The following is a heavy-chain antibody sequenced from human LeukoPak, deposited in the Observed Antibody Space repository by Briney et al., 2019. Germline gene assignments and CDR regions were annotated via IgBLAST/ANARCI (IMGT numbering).Heavy chain of an antibody. Sequence: GGSLGLSCAASGFTFRDYSMNWVRQAPGKGLEWVSSISSGSDLIYYADSVKGRFTISRDNAENSLYLQMNSLRDDDTAVYYCAREYSSSSPLDYWGQGTLVTVSS. CDR2: ISSGSDLI. CDR3: AREYSSSSPLDY. CDR1: GFTFRDYS. V-gene: IGHV3-21*01. D-gene: IGHD6-6*01. J-gene: IGHJ4*02.